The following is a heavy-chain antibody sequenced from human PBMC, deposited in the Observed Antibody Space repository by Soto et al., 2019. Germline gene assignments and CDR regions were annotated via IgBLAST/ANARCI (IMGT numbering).Heavy chain of an antibody. CDR3: ANDQEKFVTDYYHYYGMDV. Sequence: ATVKFSFKASGYIFDSYGISWVRQAPGQGLDCMGWISPYNGNTNYAQKIQGRGTMTTDTSTRTAYMELSSLRSDDTAVYYCANDQEKFVTDYYHYYGMDVWGQSTTVTVSS. D-gene: IGHD2-21*02. J-gene: IGHJ6*02. CDR1: GYIFDSYG. V-gene: IGHV1-18*01. CDR2: ISPYNGNT.